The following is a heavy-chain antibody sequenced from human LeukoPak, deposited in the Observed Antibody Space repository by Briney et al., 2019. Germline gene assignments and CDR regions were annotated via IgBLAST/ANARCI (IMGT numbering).Heavy chain of an antibody. Sequence: GGSLRLSCAASGFTFSSYEMNWVRQAPGKGLEWVSYISSSGSTIYYADSVKGRFTISRDNAKNSLYLQMNSLRAEDTAVYYCAREYYDYVWGSYRYGIPDAFDIWGQGTMVTVSS. D-gene: IGHD3-16*02. CDR1: GFTFSSYE. CDR2: ISSSGSTI. J-gene: IGHJ3*02. V-gene: IGHV3-48*03. CDR3: AREYYDYVWGSYRYGIPDAFDI.